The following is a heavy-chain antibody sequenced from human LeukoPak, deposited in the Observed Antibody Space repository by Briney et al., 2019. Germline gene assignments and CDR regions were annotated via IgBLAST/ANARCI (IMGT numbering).Heavy chain of an antibody. CDR1: GYSFSNYW. J-gene: IGHJ5*02. Sequence: HWASLKISCQGSGYSFSNYWIGWVRQMPGKGLEWMGIIYPGDSHTRYSPSFQGQVTISADKSISTAYLQWSSLKASDTAIYYCARSATNWFDPWGQGTLVTVSS. CDR2: IYPGDSHT. V-gene: IGHV5-51*01. D-gene: IGHD2-15*01. CDR3: ARSATNWFDP.